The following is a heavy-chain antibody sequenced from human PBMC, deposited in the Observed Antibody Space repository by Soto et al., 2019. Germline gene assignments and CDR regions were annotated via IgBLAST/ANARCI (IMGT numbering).Heavy chain of an antibody. D-gene: IGHD5-18*01. CDR3: ARLNDVDTAVDTTDY. Sequence: SVKVSCKASGGTFSSYAISWVRQAPGQGLEWMGGIIPIFGTANYAQKFQGRVTITADESTSTAYMELSSLRSEDTAVYYCARLNDVDTAVDTTDYWGQGTLVTVSS. V-gene: IGHV1-69*13. J-gene: IGHJ4*02. CDR2: IIPIFGTA. CDR1: GGTFSSYA.